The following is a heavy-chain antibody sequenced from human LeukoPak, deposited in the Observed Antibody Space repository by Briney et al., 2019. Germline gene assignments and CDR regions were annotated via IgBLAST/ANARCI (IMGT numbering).Heavy chain of an antibody. D-gene: IGHD3-10*01. Sequence: GGSLRLTCAASGFTFSSYGMHWVRQAPGKGLEWVAFIRYDGSNKYYADSVKGRFTISRDNAKNSLYLQINSLRAEDTAVYYCARERGSKLLWFGELLSRGRYYMDVWGKGTTVTISS. CDR3: ARERGSKLLWFGELLSRGRYYMDV. J-gene: IGHJ6*03. V-gene: IGHV3-30*02. CDR1: GFTFSSYG. CDR2: IRYDGSNK.